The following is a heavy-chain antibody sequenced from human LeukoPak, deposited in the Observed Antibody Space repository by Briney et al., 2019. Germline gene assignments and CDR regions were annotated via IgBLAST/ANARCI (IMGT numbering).Heavy chain of an antibody. Sequence: SETLSLTCTVSGASVTTYYWSWIRQPPGKGLEWIAYIHYSGHTNSNPSLNSRVSISVDTSKNQFSLTLTSLTTADTAAYYCVRVVPGGASFDSWGQGTLVTVSS. D-gene: IGHD3-16*01. CDR1: GASVTTYY. J-gene: IGHJ4*02. V-gene: IGHV4-59*02. CDR2: IHYSGHT. CDR3: VRVVPGGASFDS.